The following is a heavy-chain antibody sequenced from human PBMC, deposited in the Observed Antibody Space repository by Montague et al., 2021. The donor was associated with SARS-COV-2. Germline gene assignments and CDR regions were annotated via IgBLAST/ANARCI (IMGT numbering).Heavy chain of an antibody. CDR2: VYYSGNT. Sequence: SETLSLTCGVSGGSIDVPVGRYYWSWIRQPPGTGLEWIGYVYYSGNTDYTPSLRSRVTMSVDTSKNQFFLTLKSVTAADTAIYYCARGTTNPYDTRGVWFDPWGQGTLVTVSS. D-gene: IGHD3-22*01. CDR1: GGSIDVPVGRYY. CDR3: ARGTTNPYDTRGVWFDP. J-gene: IGHJ5*02. V-gene: IGHV4-61*01.